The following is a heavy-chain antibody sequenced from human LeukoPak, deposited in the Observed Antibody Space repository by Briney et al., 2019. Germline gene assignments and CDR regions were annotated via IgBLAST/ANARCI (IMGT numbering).Heavy chain of an antibody. CDR3: ARAATRGRSYYFDY. J-gene: IGHJ4*02. CDR1: GGSISSYY. D-gene: IGHD3-10*01. CDR2: IYYSGST. V-gene: IGHV4-59*01. Sequence: SETLSLTCTVSGGSISSYYWSWIRQPPRKGLEWIGYIYYSGSTNYNPSLKSRVTISVDTSKNQFSLKLSSVTAADTAVYYCARAATRGRSYYFDYWGQGTLVTVSS.